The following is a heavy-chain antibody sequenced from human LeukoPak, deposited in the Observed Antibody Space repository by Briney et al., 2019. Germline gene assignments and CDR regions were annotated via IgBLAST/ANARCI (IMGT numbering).Heavy chain of an antibody. CDR1: GFTFSNFW. CDR2: IKQDETEK. V-gene: IGHV3-7*03. Sequence: GGSLRLSCTASGFTFSNFWMGWVRQAPGKGLEWVANIKQDETEKFYLGSVKGRFTISRDNSKNTLYLQMNSLRAEDTAVYYCAKGPSSAWNPTRYFEYWGQGTLVTVFS. D-gene: IGHD6-19*01. J-gene: IGHJ4*02. CDR3: AKGPSSAWNPTRYFEY.